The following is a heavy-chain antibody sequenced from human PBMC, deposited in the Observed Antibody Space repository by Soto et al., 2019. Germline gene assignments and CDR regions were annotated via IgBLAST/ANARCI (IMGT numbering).Heavy chain of an antibody. CDR3: ARIRPSRGLERLDSYFDY. CDR2: INPSGGST. CDR1: GYTFTSYY. J-gene: IGHJ4*02. Sequence: ASVKVSCKASGYTFTSYYMHWVRQAPGQGLEWMGIINPSGGSTSYAQKFQGRVTMTRDTSTSTVYMELSSLRSEDTAVYYCARIRPSRGLERLDSYFDYWGQGTLVTVSS. D-gene: IGHD1-1*01. V-gene: IGHV1-46*01.